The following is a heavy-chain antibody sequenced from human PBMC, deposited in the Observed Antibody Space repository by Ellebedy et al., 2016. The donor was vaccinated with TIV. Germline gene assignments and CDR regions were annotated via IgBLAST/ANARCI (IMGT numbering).Heavy chain of an antibody. CDR1: GVSISRYY. CDR2: VYYTGST. D-gene: IGHD2-2*01. Sequence: SETLSLTCTVSGVSISRYYWSWIRQPPGKGLEWIGYVYYTGSTSYNPSLKSRITISVNTSKRQFSLKLSSVTAADTAMYYCARQRYQLPNYFDPWGQGTLVTVSS. J-gene: IGHJ5*02. CDR3: ARQRYQLPNYFDP. V-gene: IGHV4-59*08.